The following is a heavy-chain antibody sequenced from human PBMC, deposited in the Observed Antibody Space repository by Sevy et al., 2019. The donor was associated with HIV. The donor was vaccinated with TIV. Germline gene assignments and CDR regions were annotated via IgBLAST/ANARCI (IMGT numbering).Heavy chain of an antibody. CDR3: AKLGEYSSSWYGTYYFDY. CDR1: GFTFSSYG. D-gene: IGHD6-13*01. V-gene: IGHV3-30*18. CDR2: ISYDGSNK. J-gene: IGHJ4*02. Sequence: GGSLRLSCAASGFTFSSYGMHWVRQAPGKGLEWVAVISYDGSNKYCADSVKGRFTISRDNSKNTLYLQMNSLRAEDTAVYYCAKLGEYSSSWYGTYYFDYWGQGTLVTVSS.